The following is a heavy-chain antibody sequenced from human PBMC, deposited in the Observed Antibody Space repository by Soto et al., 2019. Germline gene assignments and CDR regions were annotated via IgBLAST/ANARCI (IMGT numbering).Heavy chain of an antibody. CDR1: GFTFSSYA. V-gene: IGHV3-23*01. D-gene: IGHD3-10*01. Sequence: EVQLLESGGGLVQPGGSLRLSCAASGFTFSSYAMSWVRQAPGKGLEWVSGISGSGGSTYYADSVKGRFTISRDNSKNTLYLQMNSLRAEDTAVYYCAKDRGAITMVRGVTDPWGQGTLVTVSS. CDR2: ISGSGGST. CDR3: AKDRGAITMVRGVTDP. J-gene: IGHJ5*02.